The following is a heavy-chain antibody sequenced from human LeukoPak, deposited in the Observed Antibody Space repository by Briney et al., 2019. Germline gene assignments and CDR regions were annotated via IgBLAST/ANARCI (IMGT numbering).Heavy chain of an antibody. CDR3: ATGSGTYSPDY. J-gene: IGHJ4*02. CDR2: ITPNSGGT. D-gene: IGHD3-10*01. CDR1: GYPFTGQY. Sequence: ASVKVSCKASGYPFTGQYLHWVRQAPGQGLEWMGWITPNSGGTNYAQRFQGRVTMTRDRSISTAYMELSRLRSDDTAVYYCATGSGTYSPDYWGLGTVVTVSS. V-gene: IGHV1-2*02.